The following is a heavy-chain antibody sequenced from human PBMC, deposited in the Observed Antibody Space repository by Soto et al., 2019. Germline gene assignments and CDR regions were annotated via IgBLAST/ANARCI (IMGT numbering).Heavy chain of an antibody. CDR1: GYTFTSYG. Sequence: QVQLVQSGAEVKKPGASVKVSCKASGYTFTSYGISWVRQAPGQGLEWMGWISAYNGNTKYTQKLQGRVTMTTDTYTSTGYMELRSLRYDDTAVYDCAREPNYFDYWGQGTMVTVSS. CDR3: AREPNYFDY. V-gene: IGHV1-18*01. J-gene: IGHJ4*02. CDR2: ISAYNGNT.